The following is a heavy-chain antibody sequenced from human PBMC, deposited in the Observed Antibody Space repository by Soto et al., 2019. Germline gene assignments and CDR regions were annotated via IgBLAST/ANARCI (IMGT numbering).Heavy chain of an antibody. V-gene: IGHV1-18*01. J-gene: IGHJ3*02. Sequence: QVQLVQSGAEVKKPGASVKVSCKASGYTFTSYGISWVRQAPGQGLEWMGWISAYNGNTNYAQKRQGRVTMTTDTTTSTTYMELRSLRSDDTAVYYCARVGQWYYDSSGDMDAFDIWGQGTMVTVSS. CDR2: ISAYNGNT. CDR3: ARVGQWYYDSSGDMDAFDI. D-gene: IGHD3-22*01. CDR1: GYTFTSYG.